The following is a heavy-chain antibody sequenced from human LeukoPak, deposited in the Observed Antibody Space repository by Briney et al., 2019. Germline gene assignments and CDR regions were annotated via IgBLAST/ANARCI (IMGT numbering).Heavy chain of an antibody. CDR3: ARDSATCTNGVCYYYFDY. Sequence: PSETLSLTCTVSGGSISSYYWSWIRQPAGKGLEWIGRIYTGGSTNYNPSLKSRVTMSVDTSKNQFSLKLSSVTAADTAVYYCARDSATCTNGVCYYYFDYWGQGTLVTVSS. D-gene: IGHD2-8*01. CDR1: GGSISSYY. V-gene: IGHV4-4*07. J-gene: IGHJ4*02. CDR2: IYTGGST.